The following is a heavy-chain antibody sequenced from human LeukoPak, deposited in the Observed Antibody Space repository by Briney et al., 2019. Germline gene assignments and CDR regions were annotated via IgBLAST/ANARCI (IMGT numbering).Heavy chain of an antibody. CDR3: ATTSTYYYDSSGRGVYYYYYYMDV. J-gene: IGHJ6*03. CDR1: GGSISSSSYY. Sequence: PSETLSLTCTVSGGSISSSSYYWGWIRQPPGKGLEWIGYIYYSGSTNYNPSLKSRVTISVDTSKNQFSLKLSSVTAADTAVYYCATTSTYYYDSSGRGVYYYYYYMDVWGKGTTVTVSS. D-gene: IGHD3-22*01. CDR2: IYYSGST. V-gene: IGHV4-61*05.